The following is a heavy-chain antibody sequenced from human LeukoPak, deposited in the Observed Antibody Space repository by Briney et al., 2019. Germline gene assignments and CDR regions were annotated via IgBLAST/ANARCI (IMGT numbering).Heavy chain of an antibody. V-gene: IGHV4-34*01. CDR2: INHSGST. J-gene: IGHJ4*02. Sequence: PSETLSLTCAVYGGSFSGYYWSWIRQPPGKGLEWIEEINHSGSTNYNPSLKSRVTISVDTSKNQFSLKLSSVTAADTAVYYCARDPQSVVAATRKIEYYFDYWGQGTLVTVSS. D-gene: IGHD2-15*01. CDR1: GGSFSGYY. CDR3: ARDPQSVVAATRKIEYYFDY.